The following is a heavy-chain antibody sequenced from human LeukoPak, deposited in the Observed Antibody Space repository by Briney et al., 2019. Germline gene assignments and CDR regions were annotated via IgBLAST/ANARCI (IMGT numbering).Heavy chain of an antibody. J-gene: IGHJ4*02. CDR1: GFMFSSYW. Sequence: GGSLRLSCAGPGFMFSSYWMHWVRQAPGKGLVWVSRITTDGSSTTYTDSVKGRFTISRDNAKNTLYLQMNSLRAEDTAVYYCATGGENYYACWGQGTLVTVSS. D-gene: IGHD3-22*01. CDR2: ITTDGSST. CDR3: ATGGENYYAC. V-gene: IGHV3-74*01.